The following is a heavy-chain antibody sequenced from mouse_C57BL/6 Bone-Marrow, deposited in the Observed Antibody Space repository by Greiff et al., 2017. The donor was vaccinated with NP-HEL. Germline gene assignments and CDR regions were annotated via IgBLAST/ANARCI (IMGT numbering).Heavy chain of an antibody. CDR2: IYPGDGDT. CDR3: ARSNFFAY. J-gene: IGHJ3*01. Sequence: VKLQESGAELVKPGASVKISCKASGYAFSSYWMNWVKQRPGQGLEWIGQIYPGDGDTNYNGKFKGKATLTADKSSSTAYMQLSSLTSEDSAVYCCARSNFFAYWGQGTLVTVSA. D-gene: IGHD4-1*02. CDR1: GYAFSSYW. V-gene: IGHV1-80*01.